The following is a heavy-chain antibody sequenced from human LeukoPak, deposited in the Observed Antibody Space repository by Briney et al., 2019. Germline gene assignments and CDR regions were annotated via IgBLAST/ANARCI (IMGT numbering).Heavy chain of an antibody. Sequence: PGGSLRLSCAASGFTFSDYSINWVRQAPGKGLEWVSSINPTSTSIYYADAVKGRFTISRDNAKSSLYLQMNSLRAEDTALYYRVRLRRNSDRSGYYYYYNYWGQGILVTVSS. V-gene: IGHV3-21*01. CDR1: GFTFSDYS. D-gene: IGHD3-22*01. J-gene: IGHJ4*02. CDR2: INPTSTSI. CDR3: VRLRRNSDRSGYYYYYNY.